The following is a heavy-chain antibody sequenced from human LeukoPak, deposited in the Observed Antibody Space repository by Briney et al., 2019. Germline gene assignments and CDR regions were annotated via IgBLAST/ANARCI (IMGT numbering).Heavy chain of an antibody. J-gene: IGHJ4*02. CDR1: GFTFSSYA. V-gene: IGHV3-30*04. Sequence: GRSLRLSCAASGFTFSSYAMHWVRQAPGKGLEWVAVISYDGSNKYYADSVKGLFTISRDNSKNALYLQMNSLRAEDTAVYYCARGSRAAVAGTAFDYWGQGTLVTVSA. D-gene: IGHD6-19*01. CDR2: ISYDGSNK. CDR3: ARGSRAAVAGTAFDY.